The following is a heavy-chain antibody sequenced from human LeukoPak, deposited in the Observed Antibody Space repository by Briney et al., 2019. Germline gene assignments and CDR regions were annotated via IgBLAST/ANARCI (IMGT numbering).Heavy chain of an antibody. CDR1: GGSISTYY. Sequence: PSETLSLTCTVSGGSISTYYWSWIRQPPGKGLEWIGSLYYSGRTYYNPSLKSRVTISIDTSKNQFSLRLTSVTAADTAVYYCARRYCSGADCYGGDSYYYMDVWGKGTTVTISS. V-gene: IGHV4-39*01. CDR3: ARRYCSGADCYGGDSYYYMDV. J-gene: IGHJ6*03. CDR2: LYYSGRT. D-gene: IGHD2-2*01.